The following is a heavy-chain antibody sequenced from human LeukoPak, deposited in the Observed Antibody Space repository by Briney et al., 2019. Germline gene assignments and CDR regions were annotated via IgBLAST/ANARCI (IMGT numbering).Heavy chain of an antibody. CDR1: GFAFSSSG. Sequence: RGSLRLSCVASGFAFSSSGLHWGRDGPRKGLERVSFIDYDGNTKYYADSAKSRFTASTDTSKNTLYLQMRSLRPEDTAVYFCECPDYYGSVGQEDGYDYYMDIWGKGTTVIVSS. CDR2: IDYDGNTK. D-gene: IGHD3-22*01. CDR3: ECPDYYGSVGQEDGYDYYMDI. J-gene: IGHJ6*03. V-gene: IGHV3-30*02.